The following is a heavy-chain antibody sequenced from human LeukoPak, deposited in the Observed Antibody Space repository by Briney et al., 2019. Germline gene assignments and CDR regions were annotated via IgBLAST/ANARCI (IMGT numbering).Heavy chain of an antibody. Sequence: ASVTVSCKPSGYTFTSYDINWVRQAPGQGLEWMAWMNPDSDNTVYLQKFRGRLTMTRDICIGTAYMELSSLGSEDTAVYYCVRSSSLVRGVILLTSDHHGIHWGQGTLVTVTS. CDR1: GYTFTSYD. CDR2: MNPDSDNT. D-gene: IGHD3-10*01. J-gene: IGHJ4*02. V-gene: IGHV1-8*01. CDR3: VRSSSLVRGVILLTSDHHGIH.